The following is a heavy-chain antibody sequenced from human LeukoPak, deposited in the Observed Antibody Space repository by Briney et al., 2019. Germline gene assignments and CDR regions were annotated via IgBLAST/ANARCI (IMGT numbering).Heavy chain of an antibody. CDR3: ARARYVNSFYAFDI. Sequence: SETLSPTCTVSGGSISSYYWSWIRLPPGKGLEWIGYLSKSGNTNYSPSLKSRVTIFGDTSKNQFFLKLSSVTAADTAVYYCARARYVNSFYAFDIWGQGTLVTVSS. CDR2: LSKSGNT. J-gene: IGHJ3*02. V-gene: IGHV4-59*01. CDR1: GGSISSYY. D-gene: IGHD3-9*01.